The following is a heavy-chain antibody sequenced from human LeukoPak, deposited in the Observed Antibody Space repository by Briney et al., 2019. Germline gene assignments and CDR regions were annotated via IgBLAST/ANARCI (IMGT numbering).Heavy chain of an antibody. CDR2: INHSGST. Sequence: SETLSLTCAVYGGSFSGYYWSWIRQPPGKRLEWIGEINHSGSTNYNPSLKSRVTISVDTSKKQFSLKLSSVTAADTAVYYCARHRGSSSLFDYWGQGTLVTVSS. CDR1: GGSFSGYY. CDR3: ARHRGSSSLFDY. J-gene: IGHJ4*02. D-gene: IGHD6-6*01. V-gene: IGHV4-34*01.